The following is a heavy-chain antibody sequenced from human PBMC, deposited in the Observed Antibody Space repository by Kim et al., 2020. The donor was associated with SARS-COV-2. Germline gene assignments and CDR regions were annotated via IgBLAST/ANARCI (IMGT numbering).Heavy chain of an antibody. J-gene: IGHJ6*03. D-gene: IGHD2-2*01. V-gene: IGHV3-30*07. CDR3: ARGRFCSSSNCFSYLDV. Sequence: VKGRFTISRNNSKNTLYLQMNSLRADDTAVYFCARGRFCSSSNCFSYLDVWGKGTTVIVSS.